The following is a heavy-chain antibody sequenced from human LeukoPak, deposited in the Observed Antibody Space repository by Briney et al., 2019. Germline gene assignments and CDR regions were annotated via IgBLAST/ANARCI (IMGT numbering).Heavy chain of an antibody. J-gene: IGHJ4*02. V-gene: IGHV4-30-2*01. Sequence: SQTLSLTCSVSGGSIDSGIYSWSWIRQPPGKGLEWSGYIFHTGSTSYNPALKSRVTISVDRSKNQFSLKLSSVTAADTAMYYCVRDGDYYDSGGYGNIWGQGTLVTVSS. CDR2: IFHTGST. D-gene: IGHD3-22*01. CDR1: GGSIDSGIYS. CDR3: VRDGDYYDSGGYGNI.